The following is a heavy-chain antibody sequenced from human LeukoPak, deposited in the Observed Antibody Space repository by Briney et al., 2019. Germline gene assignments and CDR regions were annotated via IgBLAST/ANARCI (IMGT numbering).Heavy chain of an antibody. D-gene: IGHD3-22*01. Sequence: SETLSLTCAVYGGSFSGYYWSWIRQPPGKGLEWIGEINHSGSTNYNPSLKSRVTISVDTSKNQFSLKLSSVTAADTAVYYCASENYYDSSGYYYWGQVTLVTVSS. CDR3: ASENYYDSSGYYY. V-gene: IGHV4-34*01. CDR2: INHSGST. J-gene: IGHJ4*02. CDR1: GGSFSGYY.